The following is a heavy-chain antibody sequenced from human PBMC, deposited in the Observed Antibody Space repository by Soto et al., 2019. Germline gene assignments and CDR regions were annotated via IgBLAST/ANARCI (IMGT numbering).Heavy chain of an antibody. V-gene: IGHV1-69*06. D-gene: IGHD3-10*01. CDR3: ARDLPSLEVRSYGMDV. Sequence: SVKVSCKVSGGTFSSYRFSWVRQAPGQGLEWMGGITPVFGTPDYAQEFQGRVTVTADRSTNTAYMELSRLTSEDTAVYYCARDLPSLEVRSYGMDVWGQGTRVTVSS. CDR1: GGTFSSYR. J-gene: IGHJ6*02. CDR2: ITPVFGTP.